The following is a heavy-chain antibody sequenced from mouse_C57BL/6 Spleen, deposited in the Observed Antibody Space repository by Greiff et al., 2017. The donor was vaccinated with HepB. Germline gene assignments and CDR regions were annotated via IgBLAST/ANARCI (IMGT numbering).Heavy chain of an antibody. CDR2: IRNKANGYTT. J-gene: IGHJ1*03. D-gene: IGHD1-1*01. CDR1: GFTFTDYY. Sequence: EVHLVESGGGLVQPGGSLSLSCAASGFTFTDYYMSWVRQPPGKALEWLGFIRNKANGYTTEYSASVKGRFTISRDTSQSILYLQMNALRAEDSATYYCARYNYGSSYGYFDVWGTGTTVTVSS. V-gene: IGHV7-3*01. CDR3: ARYNYGSSYGYFDV.